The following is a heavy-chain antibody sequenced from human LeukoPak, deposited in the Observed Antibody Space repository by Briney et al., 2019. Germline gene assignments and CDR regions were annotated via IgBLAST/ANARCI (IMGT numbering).Heavy chain of an antibody. D-gene: IGHD1-26*01. CDR2: ISYDGSNK. V-gene: IGHV3-30-3*01. CDR1: GFTFSSYA. J-gene: IGHJ4*02. Sequence: GGSLRLSCAASGFTFSSYAMHWVRQAPGKGLEWVAVISYDGSNKYYADSVKGRFTISRDNSKNTLYLQMNSLRAEDTAVYYCARDSGSLPPYFDYWGQGTLVTVSS. CDR3: ARDSGSLPPYFDY.